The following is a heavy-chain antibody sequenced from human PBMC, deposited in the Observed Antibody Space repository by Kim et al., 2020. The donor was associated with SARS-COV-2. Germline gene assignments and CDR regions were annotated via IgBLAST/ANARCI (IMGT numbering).Heavy chain of an antibody. Sequence: SETLSLTCAVYGGSFSGYYWSWIRQPPGKGLEWIGEINHSGSTNYNPSLKSRVTISVDTSKNQFSLKLSSVTAADTAVYYCARGRVVAATSFDPWGQGTLVTVSS. D-gene: IGHD2-15*01. V-gene: IGHV4-34*01. CDR1: GGSFSGYY. CDR3: ARGRVVAATSFDP. CDR2: INHSGST. J-gene: IGHJ5*02.